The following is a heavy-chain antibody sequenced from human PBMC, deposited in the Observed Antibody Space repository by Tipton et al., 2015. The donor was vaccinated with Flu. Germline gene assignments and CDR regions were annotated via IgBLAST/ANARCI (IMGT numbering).Heavy chain of an antibody. V-gene: IGHV4-38-2*01. CDR2: IYHSSRA. CDR1: GYSINNGYY. Sequence: LRLSCSVSGYSINNGYYWGWVRQPPNKGLEWIGNIYHSSRAYYNLSLKSRLSMSVAASKNQFFVKLTSVTATDTAIYYCVRLWSGSHYDPQHFDHWGRGILVTVSS. J-gene: IGHJ4*01. D-gene: IGHD3-10*01. CDR3: VRLWSGSHYDPQHFDH.